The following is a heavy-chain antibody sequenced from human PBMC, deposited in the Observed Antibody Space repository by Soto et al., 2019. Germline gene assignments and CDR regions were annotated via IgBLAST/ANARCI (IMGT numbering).Heavy chain of an antibody. CDR1: GFVFTNYG. CDR2: ISNDGSKK. D-gene: IGHD6-19*01. CDR3: ARDVAMPSGLGLGY. J-gene: IGHJ4*02. Sequence: QVQVVESGGGVVQPERSLRLSCAASGFVFTNYGMHWVRQAPGKGLEWVAFISNDGSKKYYADSVKGRFTISRDNSENTVYLQMTSLRPDDTAVFYCARDVAMPSGLGLGYWGQGTLVTVSS. V-gene: IGHV3-30*03.